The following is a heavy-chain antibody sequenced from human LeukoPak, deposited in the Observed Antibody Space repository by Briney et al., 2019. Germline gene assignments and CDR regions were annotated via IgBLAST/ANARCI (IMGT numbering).Heavy chain of an antibody. CDR2: IYHSGST. J-gene: IGHJ5*02. CDR1: GVSISSSNYY. Sequence: SETLSLTCTVSGVSISSSNYYWGWIRQPPGKGLEWIGSIYHSGSTYYNPSLKSRVTISVDTSKNQFSLKLSSVTAADTAVYYCARCLSASSLLVMNWFDPWGQGTLVTVSS. D-gene: IGHD5/OR15-5a*01. V-gene: IGHV4-39*07. CDR3: ARCLSASSLLVMNWFDP.